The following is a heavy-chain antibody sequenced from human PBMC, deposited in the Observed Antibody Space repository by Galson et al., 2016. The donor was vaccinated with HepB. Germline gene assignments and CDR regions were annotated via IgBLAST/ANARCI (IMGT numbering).Heavy chain of an antibody. V-gene: IGHV1-3*01. J-gene: IGHJ6*02. CDR3: ARNGGPVYSSSWQSYFGMDV. CDR1: GYTFTSYA. D-gene: IGHD6-13*01. Sequence: SVKVSCKASGYTFTSYAMHWVRQAPGQRLEWMGWINLGNGNTKYSQKFQGRVTITSDTSANIAYMEVSSLRSEDTAVYYCARNGGPVYSSSWQSYFGMDVWGQGTTVTVSS. CDR2: INLGNGNT.